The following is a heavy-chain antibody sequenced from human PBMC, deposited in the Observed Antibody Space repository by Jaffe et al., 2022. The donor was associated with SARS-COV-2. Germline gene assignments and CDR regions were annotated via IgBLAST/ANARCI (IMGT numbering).Heavy chain of an antibody. V-gene: IGHV3-15*01. CDR2: IKSKTDGGTT. J-gene: IGHJ4*02. CDR3: TTKGPPYRRIAAPDY. D-gene: IGHD6-6*01. CDR1: GFTFSNAW. Sequence: EVQLVESGGGLVKPGGSLRLSCAASGFTFSNAWMSWVRQAPGKGLEWVGRIKSKTDGGTTDYAAPVKGRFTISRDDSKNTLYLQMNSLKTEDTAVYYCTTKGPPYRRIAAPDYWGQGTLVTVSS.